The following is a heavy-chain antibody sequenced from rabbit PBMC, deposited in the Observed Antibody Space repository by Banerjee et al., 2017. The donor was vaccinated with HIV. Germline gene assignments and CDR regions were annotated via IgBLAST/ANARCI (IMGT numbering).Heavy chain of an antibody. CDR1: GIDFSSYYY. J-gene: IGHJ4*01. CDR3: ARDHVSSDGYYLNL. Sequence: QEQLEESGGDLVKPGASLTLTCTASGIDFSSYYYMCWVRQAPGKGLEWIACIYNGDGSTYYASWAKGRFTISKTSSTTVTLQMTSLTAADTATYFCARDHVSSDGYYLNLWGQGTLVTVS. D-gene: IGHD1-1*01. CDR2: IYNGDGST. V-gene: IGHV1S45*01.